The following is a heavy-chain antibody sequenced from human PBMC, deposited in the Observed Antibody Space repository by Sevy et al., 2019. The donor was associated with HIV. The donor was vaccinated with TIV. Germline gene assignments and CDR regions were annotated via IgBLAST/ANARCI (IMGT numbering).Heavy chain of an antibody. Sequence: GGSLRLSCAASGFTFSSYSMNWVRQAPGKGLEWVSSISSSSSYIYYADSVKGRFTISRDNAKNSLYLQMNSLRAEDTAGYYCARGEYCSSTSCYGRGRNYYYYGMDVWGQGTTVTVSS. D-gene: IGHD2-2*01. J-gene: IGHJ6*02. CDR1: GFTFSSYS. V-gene: IGHV3-21*01. CDR2: ISSSSSYI. CDR3: ARGEYCSSTSCYGRGRNYYYYGMDV.